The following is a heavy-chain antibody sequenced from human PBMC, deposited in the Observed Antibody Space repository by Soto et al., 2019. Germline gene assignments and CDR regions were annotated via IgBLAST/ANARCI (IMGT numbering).Heavy chain of an antibody. D-gene: IGHD1-1*01. V-gene: IGHV3-30*03. CDR2: ISYDGSNK. Sequence: LRLSCAASGLTFSSYGMHWVRQAPGKGLEWVAVISYDGSNKYYADSVKGRFTISRDNSKNTLYLQMNSLRAEDTAVYYCARSMMATTRGLDYWGQGTLVTVSS. CDR1: GLTFSSYG. CDR3: ARSMMATTRGLDY. J-gene: IGHJ4*02.